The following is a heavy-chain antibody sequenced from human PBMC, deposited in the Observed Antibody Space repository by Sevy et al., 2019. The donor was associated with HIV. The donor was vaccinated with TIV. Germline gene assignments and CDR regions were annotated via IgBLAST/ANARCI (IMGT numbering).Heavy chain of an antibody. CDR2: IKQDGSEK. J-gene: IGHJ4*02. Sequence: GGSLRLSCAASGFTFSSYWMSWVRQAPGKGLEWVANIKQDGSEKYYVDSVKGRFTISRDNAKNSLYLQMNSLRAEDTAVYYCASRGMDGYRYGNGYYFDYWGQGTLVTVSS. CDR1: GFTFSSYW. V-gene: IGHV3-7*01. D-gene: IGHD5-18*01. CDR3: ASRGMDGYRYGNGYYFDY.